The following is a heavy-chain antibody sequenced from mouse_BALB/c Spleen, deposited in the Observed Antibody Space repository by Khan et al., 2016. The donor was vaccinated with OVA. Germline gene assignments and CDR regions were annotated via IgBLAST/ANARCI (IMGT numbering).Heavy chain of an antibody. CDR3: IRDGADHMNDGWFAY. Sequence: QVQLQQSGAELARLGASVKMSCKASGYTFTSYTIHWIKERPGQGLEWIGYINPSNGYTNYNQKFKDKATLTTDKSSTTAYLQLSSLTSDDSAVYNCIRDGADHMNDGWFAYWGQGTLVTVSA. J-gene: IGHJ3*01. V-gene: IGHV1-4*01. D-gene: IGHD2-12*01. CDR2: INPSNGYT. CDR1: GYTFTSYT.